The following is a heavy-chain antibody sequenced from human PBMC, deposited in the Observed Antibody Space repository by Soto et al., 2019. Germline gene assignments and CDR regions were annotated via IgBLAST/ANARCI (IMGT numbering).Heavy chain of an antibody. Sequence: DVQLVESGGGLVQPGGSLTLSCAASGLTVWSNYMSWVRQAPGKGLEWLSLLYNTGDTFYADSVKGRLIISRDNVKNTLYLQTNGLRVEDTAVYYCMSGPVHLGGGYYDRRAFWGQGTVVTVSS. D-gene: IGHD3-22*01. CDR1: GLTVWSNY. CDR3: MSGPVHLGGGYYDRRAF. CDR2: LYNTGDT. J-gene: IGHJ4*02. V-gene: IGHV3-66*01.